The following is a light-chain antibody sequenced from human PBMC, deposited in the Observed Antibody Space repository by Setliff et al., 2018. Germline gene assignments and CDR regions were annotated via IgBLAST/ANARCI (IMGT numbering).Light chain of an antibody. J-gene: IGLJ1*01. CDR1: SSDGGSCDL. CDR2: DVN. CDR3: CAYTGSSTYV. V-gene: IGLV2-14*01. Sequence: SALTQPASVSGSPGQSITISCSGTSSDGGSCDLVSWYQQHPGTAPKLIISDVNNRPSGVSNRFSGSKSGNTASLTISGLQAEDEAAYYCCAYTGSSTYVFGTGTKVTV.